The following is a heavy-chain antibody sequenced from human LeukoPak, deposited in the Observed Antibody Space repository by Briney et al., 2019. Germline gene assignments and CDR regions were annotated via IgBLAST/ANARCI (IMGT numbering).Heavy chain of an antibody. V-gene: IGHV4-39*01. Sequence: SETLSLTCTVSGGSISSSSYYWGWIRQPPGKGLEWIGSIYYSGSTYYNPSLKSRVTISVDTSKNQFSLKLSSVTAADTAVYYCARHLRGSYYYYYYMDVWGKGTTVTISS. CDR3: ARHLRGSYYYYYYMDV. J-gene: IGHJ6*03. D-gene: IGHD1-26*01. CDR2: IYYSGST. CDR1: GGSISSSSYY.